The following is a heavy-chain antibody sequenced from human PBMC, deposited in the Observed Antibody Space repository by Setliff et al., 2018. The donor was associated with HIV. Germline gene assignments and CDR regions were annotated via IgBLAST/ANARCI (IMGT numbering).Heavy chain of an antibody. V-gene: IGHV4-59*01. J-gene: IGHJ3*02. CDR1: GGSISSYY. CDR3: AREKPNSGSYYGIRAFDI. D-gene: IGHD1-26*01. CDR2: IYYSGST. Sequence: SETLSLTCTVSGGSISSYYWSWIRQPPGKGLEWIGYIYYSGSTNYNPSLKSRVTISVDTSKNQFSLKLSSVTAADTAVYYCAREKPNSGSYYGIRAFDIWGQGTMVTVSS.